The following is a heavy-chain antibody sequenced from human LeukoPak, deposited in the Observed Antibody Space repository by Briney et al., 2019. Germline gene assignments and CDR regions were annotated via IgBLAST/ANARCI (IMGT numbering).Heavy chain of an antibody. CDR3: ARDSRAAAGFDY. Sequence: GGSLRLSCAASGFTVSSNYMSWVRQAPGKGLEWVSVIYSGGSTYYADSVKVRFTISRDNSKNTLYLQMNSLRAEDTAVYYCARDSRAAAGFDYWGQGTLVTVSS. D-gene: IGHD6-13*01. CDR1: GFTVSSNY. CDR2: IYSGGST. J-gene: IGHJ4*02. V-gene: IGHV3-53*01.